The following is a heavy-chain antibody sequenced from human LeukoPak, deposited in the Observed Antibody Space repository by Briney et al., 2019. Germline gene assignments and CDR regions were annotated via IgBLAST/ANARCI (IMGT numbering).Heavy chain of an antibody. CDR1: GYTFTSYG. CDR2: ISAYNGNT. CDR3: ARSDKLWLDY. Sequence: GASVKVSCKPSGYTFTSYGITWVRQAPRQGLEWMGWISAYNGNTNYAQKLQGRVTMTTDTSTSTANMELRSLRSDDTAVYYCARSDKLWLDYWGQGTLVTVSS. D-gene: IGHD5-18*01. V-gene: IGHV1-18*01. J-gene: IGHJ4*02.